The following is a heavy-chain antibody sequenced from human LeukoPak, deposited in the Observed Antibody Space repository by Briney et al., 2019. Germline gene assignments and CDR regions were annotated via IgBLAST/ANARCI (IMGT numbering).Heavy chain of an antibody. CDR3: ARAVCSSTSCYYYYYYGMDV. Sequence: SETLSLTCAVYGGSFSGYYWSWIRQPPGKGLEWIGSIYYSGGTYYNPSLKSRVTISVDTSKNQFSLKLSSVTAADTAVYYCARAVCSSTSCYYYYYYGMDVWGQGTTVTVSS. J-gene: IGHJ6*02. CDR1: GGSFSGYY. CDR2: IYYSGGT. V-gene: IGHV4-34*01. D-gene: IGHD2-2*01.